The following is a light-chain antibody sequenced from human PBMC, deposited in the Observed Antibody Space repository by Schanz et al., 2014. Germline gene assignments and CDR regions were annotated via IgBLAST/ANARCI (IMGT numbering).Light chain of an antibody. Sequence: EIVLTQSPGTLSLSPGERATLSCRASQSLSSNSLAWYQLRPGQAPRLLIHYASARATGTPDRFSGSGSGTDFTLTISRLEPEDFAVYYCQHYGTSSWTFGQGTKVEVK. J-gene: IGKJ1*01. CDR2: YAS. CDR1: QSLSSNS. V-gene: IGKV3-20*01. CDR3: QHYGTSSWT.